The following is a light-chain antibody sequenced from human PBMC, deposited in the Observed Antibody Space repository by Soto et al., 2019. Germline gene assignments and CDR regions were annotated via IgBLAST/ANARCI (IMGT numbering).Light chain of an antibody. J-gene: IGKJ1*01. V-gene: IGKV1-39*01. Sequence: DIQMTQSRSSLSASVGDRVTITCRASQSISSDLNWYQQKPGKAPKLLIYAASSLQSGVPSRFSGSVSGTDFTLTISSLQPEAFATYYCQQSYSTPRTFGQGTKVEIK. CDR2: AAS. CDR1: QSISSD. CDR3: QQSYSTPRT.